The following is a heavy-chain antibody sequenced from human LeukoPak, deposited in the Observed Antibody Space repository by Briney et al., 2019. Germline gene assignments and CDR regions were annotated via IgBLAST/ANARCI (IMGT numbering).Heavy chain of an antibody. CDR1: GFTFSSYS. Sequence: GGSLRLSCAASGFTFSSYSMNWVRQAPGKGLEWVSYISSSSTICYADSVKGRFTISRDNAKNSLYLQMNSLRAEDTAVYYCARAYCGGDCYSSGMDVWGQGTTVTVSS. J-gene: IGHJ6*02. V-gene: IGHV3-48*04. CDR2: ISSSSTI. D-gene: IGHD2-21*02. CDR3: ARAYCGGDCYSSGMDV.